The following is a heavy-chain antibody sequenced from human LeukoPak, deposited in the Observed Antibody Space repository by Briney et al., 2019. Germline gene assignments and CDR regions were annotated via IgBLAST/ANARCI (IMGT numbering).Heavy chain of an antibody. D-gene: IGHD4-23*01. V-gene: IGHV1-69*01. CDR3: ARATGNSDHSPQEPIDLYFDL. CDR2: IIPIFGAA. Sequence: ASVKVSCKASGGTFSSYAISWVRQAPGQGLEWMGGIIPIFGAANYAQKFQGRVTITADESTSTAYMELRSLRSEDTAVYYCARATGNSDHSPQEPIDLYFDLWGRGTLVTVPS. J-gene: IGHJ2*01. CDR1: GGTFSSYA.